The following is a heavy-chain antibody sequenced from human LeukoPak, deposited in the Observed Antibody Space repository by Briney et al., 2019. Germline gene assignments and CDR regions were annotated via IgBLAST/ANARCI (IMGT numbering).Heavy chain of an antibody. V-gene: IGHV3-23*01. Sequence: GGSLRLSCDASGFTFEDYGMSWVRQAPGKGLEWVSVISGSGGSTYYADSVKGRFTISRDNSKNTLYLQVNSLRAEDTAVYYCAKSLIEDSGFDYSWFDPWGQGTLVTVSS. CDR3: AKSLIEDSGFDYSWFDP. D-gene: IGHD5-12*01. CDR2: ISGSGGST. J-gene: IGHJ5*02. CDR1: GFTFEDYG.